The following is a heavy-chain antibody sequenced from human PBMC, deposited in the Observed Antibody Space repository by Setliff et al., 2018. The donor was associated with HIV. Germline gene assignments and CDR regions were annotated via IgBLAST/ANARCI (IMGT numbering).Heavy chain of an antibody. J-gene: IGHJ5*02. CDR1: GGSISSGSDY. Sequence: TLSLTCTVSGGSISSGSDYWSWIRQPAGKGLEWIGRIYINGSTNYNPSLRSRVTISVDTSKNRFSLNLRSVTAADTAVYYCARGFGSLDPWGKGTLVTVSS. CDR2: IYINGST. CDR3: ARGFGSLDP. V-gene: IGHV4-61*02. D-gene: IGHD1-26*01.